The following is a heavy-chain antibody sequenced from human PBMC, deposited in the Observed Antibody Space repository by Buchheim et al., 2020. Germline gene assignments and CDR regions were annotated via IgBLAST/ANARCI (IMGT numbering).Heavy chain of an antibody. CDR1: GFTFSDYY. J-gene: IGHJ6*02. CDR3: ARYYYGSGSYEIPNYYYYGMDV. Sequence: QVQLVESGGGLVKPGGSLRLSCAASGFTFSDYYMSWIRQAPGKGLEWVSYISSSGSTIYYADSVTGRFTISRDNAKHSLYLQMNSLRAEDTAVYYCARYYYGSGSYEIPNYYYYGMDVWGQGTT. V-gene: IGHV3-11*01. D-gene: IGHD3-10*01. CDR2: ISSSGSTI.